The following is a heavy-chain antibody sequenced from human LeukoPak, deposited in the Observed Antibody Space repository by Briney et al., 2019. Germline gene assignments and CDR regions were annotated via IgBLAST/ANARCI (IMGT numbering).Heavy chain of an antibody. CDR2: ISYDGSNK. J-gene: IGHJ4*02. CDR3: ARDILGSGGLLTGFDY. D-gene: IGHD3-10*01. CDR1: GFTFSSYA. V-gene: IGHV3-30-3*01. Sequence: GGSLRLSCAASGFTFSSYAMHWVRQAPGKGLEWVAVISYDGSNKYYADSVKGRFTISRDNSKNTLYLQMNSLRAEDTAVYYCARDILGSGGLLTGFDYWGQGTLVTVSS.